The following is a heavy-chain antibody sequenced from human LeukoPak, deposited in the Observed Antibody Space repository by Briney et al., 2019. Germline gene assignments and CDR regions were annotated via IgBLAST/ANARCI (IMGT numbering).Heavy chain of an antibody. D-gene: IGHD5-12*01. CDR1: GGSFSGYY. CDR3: ASSGTLGDY. CDR2: INHSGST. V-gene: IGHV4-34*01. J-gene: IGHJ4*02. Sequence: SETLSLTCAVYGGSFSGYYWSWIRQPPGKGLEWIGEINHSGSTNYNPSLKSRVTISVDTSKNQFSLKLSSVTAADTAVYYCASSGTLGDYWGQGTLVTVSS.